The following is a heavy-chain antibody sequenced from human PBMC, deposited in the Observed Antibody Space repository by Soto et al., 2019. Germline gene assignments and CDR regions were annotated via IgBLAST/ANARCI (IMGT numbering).Heavy chain of an antibody. Sequence: WKTLSLTCAVYGGSFSAYYWAWLRKPPGKGLEWIGEINHSGSTNYNPSLKSRVTISVDTSKNQFSLKLSSVTAADTAVYYCARAGVVPAASRYYYYYYGMDVWGQGTTVTVSS. CDR3: ARAGVVPAASRYYYYYYGMDV. J-gene: IGHJ6*02. CDR2: INHSGST. V-gene: IGHV4-34*01. CDR1: GGSFSAYY. D-gene: IGHD2-2*01.